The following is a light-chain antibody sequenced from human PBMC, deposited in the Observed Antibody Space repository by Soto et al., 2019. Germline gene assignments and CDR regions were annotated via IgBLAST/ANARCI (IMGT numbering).Light chain of an antibody. Sequence: EIVLTQSPATLSLSPGSRVTLSCRASQSVWRSLAWYQQKAGQAPRLLIYASANRATGIPARLCGSWSGTVFTLTITSQEPEVSAGYYCQQSSQWPAVVGEGTRVEVK. V-gene: IGKV3-11*01. CDR1: QSVWRS. J-gene: IGKJ4*01. CDR3: QQSSQWPAV. CDR2: ASA.